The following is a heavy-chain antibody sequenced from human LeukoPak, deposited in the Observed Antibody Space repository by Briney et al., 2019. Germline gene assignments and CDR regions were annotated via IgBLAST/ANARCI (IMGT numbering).Heavy chain of an antibody. J-gene: IGHJ4*02. CDR2: ISYDGSNQ. Sequence: PGGSLRLSCAASGFTFSPYGMHWVRQAPGKGLEWVAVISYDGSNQYYADSVKGRFTISRDNSMNTLSLQMDSLRAEDSAVYYCAKDLETRKEGWLRYPDYWGQGILVTVSS. CDR3: AKDLETRKEGWLRYPDY. V-gene: IGHV3-30*18. CDR1: GFTFSPYG. D-gene: IGHD3-16*01.